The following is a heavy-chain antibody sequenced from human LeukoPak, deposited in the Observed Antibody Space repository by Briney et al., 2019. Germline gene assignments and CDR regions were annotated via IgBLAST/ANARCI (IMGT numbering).Heavy chain of an antibody. CDR2: ISGSGDNT. CDR1: GFTFNNYA. D-gene: IGHD3-10*01. CDR3: ARDRRWFGELFGAVYYYMDV. V-gene: IGHV3-23*01. J-gene: IGHJ6*03. Sequence: GGSLRLSCAASGFTFNNYAMSWVRQAPGKGLEWISTISGSGDNTYYAESVKGRFTISRDNAKNSLYLQMNSLRAEDTAVYYCARDRRWFGELFGAVYYYMDVWGKGPRSPSP.